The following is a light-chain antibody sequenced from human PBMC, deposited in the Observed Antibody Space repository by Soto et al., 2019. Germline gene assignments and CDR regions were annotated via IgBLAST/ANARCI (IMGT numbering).Light chain of an antibody. V-gene: IGKV1-12*01. Sequence: DIQMTQAPSSVSASVRDRVTITCRASQDISSWLTWYQQKKGKAPKVVIYIASRLQSGVPSRFSGSRYGTDFSLTISSLQTEDFATYYCQQSKSFPLTFGGGTKVDIK. J-gene: IGKJ4*01. CDR1: QDISSW. CDR2: IAS. CDR3: QQSKSFPLT.